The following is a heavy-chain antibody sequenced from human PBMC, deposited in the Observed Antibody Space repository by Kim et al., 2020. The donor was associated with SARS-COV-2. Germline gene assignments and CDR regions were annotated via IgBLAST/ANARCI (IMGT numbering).Heavy chain of an antibody. Sequence: GGSLRLSCTASGFIFNNYAMSWVRQAPGKGPEWVSSISGSGDIIHYADSVKGRFTISRDRSKNTLSLQMNSLRAEDTALYYCAKALRGLDMAFDYWGQGTPVTVSS. CDR3: AKALRGLDMAFDY. D-gene: IGHD3-10*01. V-gene: IGHV3-23*01. CDR2: ISGSGDII. J-gene: IGHJ4*02. CDR1: GFIFNNYA.